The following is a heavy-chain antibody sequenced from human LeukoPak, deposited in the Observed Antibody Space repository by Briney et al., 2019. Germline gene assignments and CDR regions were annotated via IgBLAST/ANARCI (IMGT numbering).Heavy chain of an antibody. D-gene: IGHD3-16*01. CDR1: GFTFKTYT. CDR2: ISSSSYI. V-gene: IGHV3-21*01. J-gene: IGHJ6*02. CDR3: AREGGYQYYYAMDV. Sequence: GGSLRLSCAASGFTFKTYTMHWVRQAPGMGLEWVSSISSSSYIFYADSVKGRFTISRDNAKNSLYLQMSSLRAEDAAVYYCAREGGYQYYYAMDVWGQGTTVTVSS.